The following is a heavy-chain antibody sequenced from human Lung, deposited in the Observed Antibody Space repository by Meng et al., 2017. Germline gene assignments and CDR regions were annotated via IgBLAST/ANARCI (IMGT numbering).Heavy chain of an antibody. D-gene: IGHD1-1*01. V-gene: IGHV4-34*04. J-gene: IGHJ4*02. Sequence: QPQPVRWVVAALEPSATPSVVCVCSGGCCSCYYWGRLRQPTGKGLEWIRDINHSASTNHYPSLESRATIAVDTSQYNLSLKLSSVTAADLAVYYCSTGPTTKAQDFDYWGQGTLVTVSS. CDR2: INHSAST. CDR3: STGPTTKAQDFDY. CDR1: GGCCSCYY.